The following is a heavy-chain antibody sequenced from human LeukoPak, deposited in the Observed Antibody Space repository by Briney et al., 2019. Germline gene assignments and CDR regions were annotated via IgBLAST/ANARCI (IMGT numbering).Heavy chain of an antibody. Sequence: GGSLRLSCAASGFTFSSYGMNWVRQAPGKGLEWVSSISYSSSYIYYADSVKGRFTISRDNAKNSLYLQMNSQRAEDTAVYYCAREYYSDSSGSDYWGQGTLVTVSS. CDR1: GFTFSSYG. V-gene: IGHV3-21*04. J-gene: IGHJ4*02. D-gene: IGHD3-22*01. CDR3: AREYYSDSSGSDY. CDR2: ISYSSSYI.